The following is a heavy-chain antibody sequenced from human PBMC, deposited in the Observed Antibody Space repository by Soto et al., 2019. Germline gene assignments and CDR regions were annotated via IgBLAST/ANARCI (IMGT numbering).Heavy chain of an antibody. CDR2: ISASNGNT. D-gene: IGHD4-17*01. CDR1: GYTFTSYG. Sequence: QVQLVQSGAEVKKPGASVKVSCKASGYTFTSYGISWVRQAPGHGLEWMGWISASNGNTNYAQKLQGRVTMTTDTSTSTAYMELRGLRADDTAVYYCARDYGDYSLFTLHYWGQGTLVTVSS. V-gene: IGHV1-18*01. CDR3: ARDYGDYSLFTLHY. J-gene: IGHJ4*02.